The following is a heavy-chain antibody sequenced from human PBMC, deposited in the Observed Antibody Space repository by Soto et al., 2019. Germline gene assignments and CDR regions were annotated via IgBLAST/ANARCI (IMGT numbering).Heavy chain of an antibody. CDR1: GYTFTGYY. J-gene: IGHJ4*02. V-gene: IGHV1-2*04. Sequence: ASVKVSCKASGYTFTGYYMHGVRQAPGQGLEWMGWINPNSGGTNYAQKFQGWVTMTRDTSISTAYMELSRLRSDDTAVYYCVRDRDSSGYYADWGQGTLVTVSS. CDR2: INPNSGGT. D-gene: IGHD3-22*01. CDR3: VRDRDSSGYYAD.